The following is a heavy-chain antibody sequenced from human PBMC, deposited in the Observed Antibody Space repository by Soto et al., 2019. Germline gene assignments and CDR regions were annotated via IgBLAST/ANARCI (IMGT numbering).Heavy chain of an antibody. CDR1: GFTFNSHA. J-gene: IGHJ4*02. Sequence: GGSLRLSCTASGFTFNSHAMTWVRQAPGKGLEWVSGLSDSGGSIYYADSVKGRFTMSRDSSKSTLYLQMNSLRAEDTAIYYCARELHDSSGSPMYYFASWGQGTPVTVSS. CDR3: ARELHDSSGSPMYYFAS. D-gene: IGHD3-22*01. CDR2: LSDSGGSI. V-gene: IGHV3-23*01.